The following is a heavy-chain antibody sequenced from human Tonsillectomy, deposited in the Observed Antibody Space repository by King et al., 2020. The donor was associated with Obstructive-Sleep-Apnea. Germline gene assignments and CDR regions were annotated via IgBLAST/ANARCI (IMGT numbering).Heavy chain of an antibody. D-gene: IGHD3-22*01. CDR3: AKSLGYDSSGYYPLGYYYYGMDV. CDR1: GFTFSSYA. Sequence: VQLVESGGGLVQPGGSLRLSCAASGFTFSSYAMSWVRQAPGKGLEWVSAISGSGGSTYYADSVKGRFTISRDNSKNTLYLQMNSLRAEDTAVYYCAKSLGYDSSGYYPLGYYYYGMDVWGQGTTVTVSS. V-gene: IGHV3-23*04. CDR2: ISGSGGST. J-gene: IGHJ6*02.